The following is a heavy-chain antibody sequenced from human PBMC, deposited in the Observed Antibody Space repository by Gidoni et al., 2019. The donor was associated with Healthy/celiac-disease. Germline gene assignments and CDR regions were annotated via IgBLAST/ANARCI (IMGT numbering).Heavy chain of an antibody. CDR2: INPSRGGT. J-gene: IGHJ6*02. D-gene: IGHD6-13*01. Sequence: QVQLVQSGAEVKKPGASVTVSCKASGYTFTGYSMHWVRQAPGQGLEWMGRINPSRGGTNYAQKFQGRVTMTRDTSISTAYMELSRLRSDDTAVYYCARGGRIAAAGDEYYYYGMDVWGQGTTVTVSS. CDR1: GYTFTGYS. V-gene: IGHV1-2*06. CDR3: ARGGRIAAAGDEYYYYGMDV.